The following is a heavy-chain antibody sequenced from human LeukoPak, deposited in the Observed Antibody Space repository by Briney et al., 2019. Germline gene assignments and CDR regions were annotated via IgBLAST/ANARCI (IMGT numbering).Heavy chain of an antibody. J-gene: IGHJ4*01. CDR2: IAGSSGYI. V-gene: IGHV3-21*01. Sequence: PGGSLRLSCAASGFTFSSYTMNWVRQAPGKGLEWVSSIAGSSGYISYADSVKGRFTISRDNAKKSLYLQMTSLTAEDTAVYYCARDRGAYCGGDCYLGFDYWGRGTLVAVSS. CDR3: ARDRGAYCGGDCYLGFDY. D-gene: IGHD2-21*02. CDR1: GFTFSSYT.